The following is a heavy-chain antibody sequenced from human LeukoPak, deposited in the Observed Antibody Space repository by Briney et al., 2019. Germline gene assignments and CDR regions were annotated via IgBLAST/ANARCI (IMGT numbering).Heavy chain of an antibody. V-gene: IGHV3-30*01. D-gene: IGHD3/OR15-3a*01. Sequence: PGGSLRLSCVASGFTFSRNVLHWVRQARGEGLEWVATISYDGNNKFHADSVKGRFTISRDNSRNTVYLQMDSLRPEDTAVYHCAKGGIPTGPYYYFYYMDVWGNGTTVTVSS. CDR3: AKGGIPTGPYYYFYYMDV. CDR2: ISYDGNNK. J-gene: IGHJ6*03. CDR1: GFTFSRNV.